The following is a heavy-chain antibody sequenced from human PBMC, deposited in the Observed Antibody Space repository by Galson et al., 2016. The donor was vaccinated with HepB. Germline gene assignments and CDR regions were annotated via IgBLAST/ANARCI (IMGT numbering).Heavy chain of an antibody. CDR1: GDSIGSDNW. V-gene: IGHV4-4*02. J-gene: IGHJ4*02. Sequence: ETLSLTCAVSGDSIGSDNWWSWIRQSPGKGLEWIGDIYHSGLTNYNPSLKSRVTISVDKSKNQFSLRLNSVTAADTAIYYCATGHCRGYSCSPTTHWGQGTLVTVSS. CDR2: IYHSGLT. CDR3: ATGHCRGYSCSPTTH. D-gene: IGHD2-15*01.